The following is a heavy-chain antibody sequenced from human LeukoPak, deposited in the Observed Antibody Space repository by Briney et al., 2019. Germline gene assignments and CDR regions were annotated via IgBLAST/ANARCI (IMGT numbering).Heavy chain of an antibody. Sequence: GESLKISCKRSGYSFTSYWIGWVRQMPGKGLEWMGLIYPGDSDTRYSPSFQGQVTISVDKSISTAYLQWSSLKASDTAMYYCARRAYCGGDCYPNWGQGTLVTVSS. J-gene: IGHJ4*02. CDR1: GYSFTSYW. CDR3: ARRAYCGGDCYPN. CDR2: IYPGDSDT. V-gene: IGHV5-51*01. D-gene: IGHD2-21*02.